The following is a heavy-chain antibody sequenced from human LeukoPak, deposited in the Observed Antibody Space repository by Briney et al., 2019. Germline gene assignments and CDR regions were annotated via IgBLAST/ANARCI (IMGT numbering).Heavy chain of an antibody. Sequence: SETLSLTCAVYGGSFSGYYWSWIRQPPGKGLEWIGEINHSGSTNYNPSLTSRVTISVDTSKNQFSLKLSSVTAADTAVYFCARTPRYSGNYYNAFDIWGLGTTVTVSS. D-gene: IGHD1-26*01. CDR3: ARTPRYSGNYYNAFDI. CDR2: INHSGST. J-gene: IGHJ3*02. CDR1: GGSFSGYY. V-gene: IGHV4-34*01.